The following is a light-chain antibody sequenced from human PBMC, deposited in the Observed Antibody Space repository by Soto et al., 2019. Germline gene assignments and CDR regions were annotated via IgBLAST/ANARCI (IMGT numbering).Light chain of an antibody. V-gene: IGKV3-20*01. CDR1: QSVSSNY. CDR3: QQYGSSPTWT. Sequence: ESVLTQSPGTLSLTPGERATLSCRASQSVSSNYLAWYQQKHGQAPRLLIYGVSTRATGIPDRFSASGSGTDFTLTISRLEPDDSAVYYCQQYGSSPTWTLGQGTQVEIK. J-gene: IGKJ1*01. CDR2: GVS.